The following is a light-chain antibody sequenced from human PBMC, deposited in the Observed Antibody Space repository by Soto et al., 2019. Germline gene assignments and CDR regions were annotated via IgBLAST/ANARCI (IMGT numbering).Light chain of an antibody. V-gene: IGKV2-28*01. Sequence: DLVMTQSPFSLPVTPGEPASISCRSSQSLLHSNGYTYLDWYLQKPGQSPQLLIYLGSNRASGVPDRFSGSGSGTDFTLKISRVEAEDVGFYYCMQALQTPWTFGQGTKVEIK. J-gene: IGKJ1*01. CDR3: MQALQTPWT. CDR1: QSLLHSNGYTY. CDR2: LGS.